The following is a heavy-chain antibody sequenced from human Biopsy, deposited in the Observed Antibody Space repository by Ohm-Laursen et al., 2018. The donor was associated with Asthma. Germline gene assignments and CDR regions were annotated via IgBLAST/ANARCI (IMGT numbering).Heavy chain of an antibody. CDR2: MYQCGTH. J-gene: IGHJ4*02. D-gene: IGHD3-22*01. V-gene: IGHV4-39*01. CDR1: SGSGDAMRRGNYD. CDR3: VRHQYSSSWSIFDY. Sequence: GTLSLTCSLSSGSGDAMRRGNYDWGWIRQPPGEGMEWIGGMYQCGTHYYHPSLKTRAPISVDTSKNQLSRKMSSVTAADTAVYFCVRHQYSSSWSIFDYWGQGALVTVSS.